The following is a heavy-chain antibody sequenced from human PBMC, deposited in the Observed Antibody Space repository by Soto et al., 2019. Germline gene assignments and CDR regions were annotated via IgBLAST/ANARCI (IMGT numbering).Heavy chain of an antibody. Sequence: DVVLVNSGGGFVRPRASLRLSCGASGFRFTSFGMNWVRQGPGKGLEWLSYISGLSATTYYADSVRGRFTVSRDNDMNLVFLQLNNLRGDDTAVYYCTRGGAARPDYWGQGSRVVVSS. CDR3: TRGGAARPDY. CDR1: GFRFTSFG. CDR2: ISGLSATT. V-gene: IGHV3-48*04. D-gene: IGHD2-15*01. J-gene: IGHJ4*02.